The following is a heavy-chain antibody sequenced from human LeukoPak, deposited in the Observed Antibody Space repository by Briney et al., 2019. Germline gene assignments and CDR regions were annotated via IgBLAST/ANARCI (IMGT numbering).Heavy chain of an antibody. D-gene: IGHD6-19*01. V-gene: IGHV3-74*01. Sequence: QPGGSLRLSCAASGFSVGGYWMRWVRQGPGRGLVWVSRINSDGGSTSYADSVKGRFSISRDNAKNTLYLQMNSLRAEDTAVYYCTRGGSGYGNFDYWGQGTLVTVSS. CDR3: TRGGSGYGNFDY. CDR2: INSDGGST. CDR1: GFSVGGYW. J-gene: IGHJ4*02.